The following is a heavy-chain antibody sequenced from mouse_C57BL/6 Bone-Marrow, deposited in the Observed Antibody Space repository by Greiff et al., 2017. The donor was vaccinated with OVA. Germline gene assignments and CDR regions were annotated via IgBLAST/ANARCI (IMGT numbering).Heavy chain of an antibody. CDR3: ARHGGSTFFDY. D-gene: IGHD1-1*01. V-gene: IGHV5-6*01. CDR2: ISSGGSYT. Sequence: EVQGVESGGDLVKPGGSLKLSCAASGFTFSSYGMSWVRQTPDKRLEWVATISSGGSYTYYPDSVKGRFPISRANAKNHLYLHMSSLKSEDTAMYYCARHGGSTFFDYWGQGTTLTVSS. J-gene: IGHJ2*01. CDR1: GFTFSSYG.